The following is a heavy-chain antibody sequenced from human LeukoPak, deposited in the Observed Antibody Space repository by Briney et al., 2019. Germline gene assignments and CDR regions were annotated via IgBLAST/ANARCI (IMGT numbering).Heavy chain of an antibody. CDR2: IYTSGTT. CDR3: ARDGYNPVAFDI. D-gene: IGHD5-24*01. V-gene: IGHV4-4*02. Sequence: PSETLSLTCAVSGGSISSSNWWSWIRQPPGKGLEWIGRIYTSGTTNYNPSLKSRVTMSVDTSKNQFSLKLSSVTAADTAVYYCARDGYNPVAFDIWGQGTVVTVSS. CDR1: GGSISSSNW. J-gene: IGHJ3*02.